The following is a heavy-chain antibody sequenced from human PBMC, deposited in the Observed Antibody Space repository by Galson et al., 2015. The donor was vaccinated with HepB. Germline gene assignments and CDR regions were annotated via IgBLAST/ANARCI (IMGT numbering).Heavy chain of an antibody. CDR2: IDTAGGT. J-gene: IGHJ6*02. Sequence: SLRLSCAASGFSFSNYDMHWVRQVTGRGLEWVSAIDTAGGTYYSGSVKGRFTISRENAKNSLYLQMNSLRAGDTAVYYCVRELSVAGTDFYYGLDVWGQGTTVTVS. D-gene: IGHD6-19*01. V-gene: IGHV3-13*01. CDR3: VRELSVAGTDFYYGLDV. CDR1: GFSFSNYD.